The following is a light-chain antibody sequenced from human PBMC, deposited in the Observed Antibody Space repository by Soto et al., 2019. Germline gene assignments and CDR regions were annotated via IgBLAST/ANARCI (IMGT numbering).Light chain of an antibody. V-gene: IGLV2-11*01. CDR3: CSYAGRYTYV. Sequence: SVLTQAPSVSGSTRQADSMSCTRASSYVGGYNYVSWYQQHPGKAPKLMIYDVSKRPSGVPDRFSGSKSGNTASLTISGLQTEDEADYYCCSYAGRYTYVFGTGTKVTVL. CDR1: SSYVGGYNY. CDR2: DVS. J-gene: IGLJ1*01.